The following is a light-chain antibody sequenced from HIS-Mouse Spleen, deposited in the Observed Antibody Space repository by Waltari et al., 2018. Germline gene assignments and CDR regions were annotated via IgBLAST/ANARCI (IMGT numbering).Light chain of an antibody. V-gene: IGLV6-57*04. J-gene: IGLJ3*02. CDR2: ADN. Sequence: NFMLTQPHSVSESPGKTVTISCTRSSGSIASNYVQWYQQPPGSAPTTVIYADNQGPSGVPDRVSGSIDSASNAASLTISGLKTEDEADYYCQSYDSSSWVFGGGTKLTVL. CDR3: QSYDSSSWV. CDR1: SGSIASNY.